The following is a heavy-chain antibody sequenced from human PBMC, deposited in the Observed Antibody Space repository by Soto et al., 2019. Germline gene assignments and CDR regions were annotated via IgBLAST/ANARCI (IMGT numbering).Heavy chain of an antibody. D-gene: IGHD6-19*01. Sequence: SETLSLTCAVSGGSISSSNWWSWVRQPPGKGLEWIGEIYHSGSTNYNPSLKSRVTISVDKSKNQFSLKLSSVTAADTAVYYCARVTKQWLVNYYYYYGMDVWGQGTTVTVSS. CDR2: IYHSGST. CDR3: ARVTKQWLVNYYYYYGMDV. J-gene: IGHJ6*02. V-gene: IGHV4-4*02. CDR1: GGSISSSNW.